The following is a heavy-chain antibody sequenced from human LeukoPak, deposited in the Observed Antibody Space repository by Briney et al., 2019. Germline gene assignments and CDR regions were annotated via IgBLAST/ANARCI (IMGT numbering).Heavy chain of an antibody. Sequence: GGSLRLSCAASGFTFKTYSMNWVRQAPGKGLEWVSFISSSSSYIYYADSVKGRFTISRDNAKNTLYLQMNSLRAEDTAVYYCARGRGCSGGGCYDFDYWGQGTLVTVSS. CDR3: ARGRGCSGGGCYDFDY. J-gene: IGHJ4*02. V-gene: IGHV3-21*01. CDR2: ISSSSSYI. CDR1: GFTFKTYS. D-gene: IGHD2-15*01.